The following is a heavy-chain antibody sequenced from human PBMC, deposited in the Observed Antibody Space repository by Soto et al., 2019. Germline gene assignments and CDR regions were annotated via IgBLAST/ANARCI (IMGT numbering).Heavy chain of an antibody. CDR1: GGTFSRHA. CDR2: IIPIFGTA. J-gene: IGHJ4*02. CDR3: ARGWGYDTNDYYYAY. Sequence: QVQLVQSGAEVRKPGSSVKVSCKASGGTFSRHAISWVRQAPGQGLEWMGGIIPIFGTANHAQTFQGRVTIIADESTRTVYMEVSSLRSEDTAMYYCARGWGYDTNDYYYAYWGQGTLVIVSS. V-gene: IGHV1-69*01. D-gene: IGHD3-22*01.